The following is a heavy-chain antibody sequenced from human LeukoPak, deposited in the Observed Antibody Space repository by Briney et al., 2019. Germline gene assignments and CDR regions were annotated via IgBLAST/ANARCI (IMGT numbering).Heavy chain of an antibody. D-gene: IGHD1-1*01. J-gene: IGHJ3*02. Sequence: PSETLSLTCAVSGGSISSSNWWSWVRQPPGKGLEWIGEIYHSGSTNYNPSLESRVSISVDKSKNLLSLKLNSVTAADTAVYYCARNDNPTDAFDIWGQGTMVTVFS. CDR2: IYHSGST. CDR3: ARNDNPTDAFDI. CDR1: GGSISSSNW. V-gene: IGHV4-4*02.